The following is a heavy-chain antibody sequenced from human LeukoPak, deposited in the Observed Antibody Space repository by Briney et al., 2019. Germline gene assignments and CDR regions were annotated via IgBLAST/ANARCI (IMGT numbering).Heavy chain of an antibody. CDR2: INHSGST. J-gene: IGHJ6*02. Sequence: PGGSLRLSCAASGFTFSDHYMDWVRQPPGKGLEWIGEINHSGSTNYNPSLKSRVTISVDTSKNQFSLKLSSVTAADTAVYYCARGGPWFGELLGPRTFYYGMDVWGQGTTVTVSS. CDR3: ARGGPWFGELLGPRTFYYGMDV. CDR1: GFTFSDHY. D-gene: IGHD3-10*01. V-gene: IGHV4-34*01.